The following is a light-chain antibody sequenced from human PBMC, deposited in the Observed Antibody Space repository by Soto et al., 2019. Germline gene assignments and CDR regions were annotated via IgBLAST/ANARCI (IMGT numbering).Light chain of an antibody. CDR3: SSYTRSSTVV. J-gene: IGLJ2*01. Sequence: QSVLTQPASVSGSPGQSITISCTGSSSGVGGFNYVSWYQQHPGKDPKLMIYEVSYRPSGVSNRFSGSKSDNTASLTISGLQAEDEADYYCSSYTRSSTVVFGGGTKLTVL. CDR1: SSGVGGFNY. CDR2: EVS. V-gene: IGLV2-14*01.